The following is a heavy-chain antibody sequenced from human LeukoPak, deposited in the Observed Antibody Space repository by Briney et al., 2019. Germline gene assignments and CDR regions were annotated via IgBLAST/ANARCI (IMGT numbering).Heavy chain of an antibody. V-gene: IGHV4-34*01. D-gene: IGHD3-10*01. CDR3: ARGSLVRALI. Sequence: SETLSLTCAVYGGSFSGYYWSWIRQPPGKGLEWIGEINHFGSTNYNPSLKSRVTISVDTSKNQFSLKLSSVTAADTAVYYCARGSLVRALIWGQGTMVTVSS. J-gene: IGHJ3*02. CDR1: GGSFSGYY. CDR2: INHFGST.